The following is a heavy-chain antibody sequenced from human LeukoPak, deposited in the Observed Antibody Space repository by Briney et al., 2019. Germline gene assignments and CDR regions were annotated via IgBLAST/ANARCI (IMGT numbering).Heavy chain of an antibody. J-gene: IGHJ4*02. V-gene: IGHV3-48*04. CDR3: ARDPPLYGDYNCFDY. CDR2: ISSSGSTI. D-gene: IGHD4-17*01. Sequence: GGSLRLSCAASGFTFSTYSMNWVRQAPGKGLEWVSYISSSGSTIYYADSVKGRFTISRDNAKNSLYLQMNSLRAEDTAVYYCARDPPLYGDYNCFDYWGQGTLVTVSS. CDR1: GFTFSTYS.